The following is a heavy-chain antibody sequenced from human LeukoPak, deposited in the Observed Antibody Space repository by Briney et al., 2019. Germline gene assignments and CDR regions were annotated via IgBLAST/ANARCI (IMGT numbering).Heavy chain of an antibody. CDR1: GGSISSYY. J-gene: IGHJ6*02. CDR3: ARGPLVLRSYYYGMDV. D-gene: IGHD6-13*01. V-gene: IGHV4-59*01. Sequence: SETLSLTCTVSGGSISSYYWSWIRQPPGKGLEWIGYIYYSGSTNYNPSLKSRVTISVDTSKTQFSLKLSSVTAADTAVYYCARGPLVLRSYYYGMDVWGQGTTVTVSS. CDR2: IYYSGST.